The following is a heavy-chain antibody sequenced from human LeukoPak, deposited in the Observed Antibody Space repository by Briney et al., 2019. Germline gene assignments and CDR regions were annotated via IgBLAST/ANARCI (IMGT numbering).Heavy chain of an antibody. CDR2: IYMSENT. CDR1: GGYIGSYY. V-gene: IGHV4-4*07. CDR3: AREGDYGDYSKSFYYMDV. J-gene: IGHJ6*03. Sequence: PSETLSLTCTVSGGYIGSYYWSWIRQPAGKGLEWIGFIYMSENTDYNPSLKSRVTMSVDMSTSQVSLRLTSVTAADRAVYYCAREGDYGDYSKSFYYMDVWGKGTTVTVSS. D-gene: IGHD4-17*01.